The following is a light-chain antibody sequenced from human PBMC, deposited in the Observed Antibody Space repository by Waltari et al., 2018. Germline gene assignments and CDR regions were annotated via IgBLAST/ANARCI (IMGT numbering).Light chain of an antibody. V-gene: IGKV1-16*01. CDR3: QQGDTFPPT. CDR2: MTS. CDR1: QGIGNN. Sequence: IQMTQSPSSLSASVGDTITITCQTNQGIGNNLNWFRQKPGKAPELLIYMTSSLQNGIPFRFSGSGSGTDFTLTISSLQPEDFATYICQQGDTFPPTFGGGTKVE. J-gene: IGKJ4*01.